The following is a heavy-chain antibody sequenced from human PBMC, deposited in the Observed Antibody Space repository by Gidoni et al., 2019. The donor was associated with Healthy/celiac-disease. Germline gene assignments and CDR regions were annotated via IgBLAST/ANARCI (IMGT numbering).Heavy chain of an antibody. CDR2: IIPIFGTA. CDR3: ARVSGLGRQYYFDY. V-gene: IGHV1-69*01. D-gene: IGHD7-27*01. CDR1: GGTFSSYA. J-gene: IGHJ4*02. Sequence: QVQLVQSGAEVKKPRSSVKVSCKASGGTFSSYAISLVRQAPGQGLEWMGGIIPIFGTANYAQKFQGRVTITADESTSTAYMELSSLRSEDTAVYYCARVSGLGRQYYFDYWGQGTLVTVSS.